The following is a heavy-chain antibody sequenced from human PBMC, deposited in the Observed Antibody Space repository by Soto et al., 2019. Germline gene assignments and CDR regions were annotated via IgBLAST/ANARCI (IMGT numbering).Heavy chain of an antibody. CDR2: IDPSDSYT. CDR3: ARYGSGSYHWFDP. Sequence: GESLKISCKGSGYSFTSYWISWVRQMPGKGLEWMGRIDPSDSYTNYSPSFQGHVTISADKSISTAYLQWSSLKASDTAMYYCARYGSGSYHWFDPWRQRTLVTVSS. D-gene: IGHD3-10*01. J-gene: IGHJ5*02. V-gene: IGHV5-10-1*01. CDR1: GYSFTSYW.